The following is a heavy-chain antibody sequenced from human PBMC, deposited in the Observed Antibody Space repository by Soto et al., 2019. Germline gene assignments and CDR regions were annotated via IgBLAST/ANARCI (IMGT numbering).Heavy chain of an antibody. D-gene: IGHD3-10*01. CDR1: GGSFSGYY. Sequence: SETLSLTCGVYGGSFSGYYWSWIRQTPGKGLEWIGEINHSGSTNYNPSLKSRVTISVDTSKNQFPLKLSSVTAADTAVYYCARAGLRYYYGSGSYYNWFDPWGQGTLVTVSS. J-gene: IGHJ5*02. V-gene: IGHV4-34*01. CDR3: ARAGLRYYYGSGSYYNWFDP. CDR2: INHSGST.